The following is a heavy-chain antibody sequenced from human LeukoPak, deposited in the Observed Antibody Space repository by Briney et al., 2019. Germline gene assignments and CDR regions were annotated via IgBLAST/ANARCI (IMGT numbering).Heavy chain of an antibody. D-gene: IGHD2-2*01. V-gene: IGHV3-11*04. CDR3: ARAPTVLVGYCSSSSCQADY. CDR1: GFTFSDYY. CDR2: ISSSGSTI. J-gene: IGHJ4*02. Sequence: PGGSLRLSCAASGFTFSDYYMTWIRQAPGKGLEWVSYISSSGSTIYYADSVKGRFTISRDNAKNSLYLLMNSLRVEDTAVYYCARAPTVLVGYCSSSSCQADYWGQGTLVTVSS.